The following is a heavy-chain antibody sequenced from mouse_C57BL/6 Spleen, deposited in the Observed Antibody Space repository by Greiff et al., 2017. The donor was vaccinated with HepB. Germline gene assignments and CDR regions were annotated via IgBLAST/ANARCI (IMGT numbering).Heavy chain of an antibody. J-gene: IGHJ2*01. CDR2: IYPGDGDT. CDR3: ARSGYGSSYEYFDY. Sequence: VKLLESGPELVKPGASVKISCKASGYAFSSSWMNWVKQRPGKGLEWIGRIYPGDGDTNYNGKFKGKATLTADKSSSTAYMQLSSLTSEDSAVYFCARSGYGSSYEYFDYWGQGTTLTVSS. CDR1: GYAFSSSW. V-gene: IGHV1-82*01. D-gene: IGHD1-1*01.